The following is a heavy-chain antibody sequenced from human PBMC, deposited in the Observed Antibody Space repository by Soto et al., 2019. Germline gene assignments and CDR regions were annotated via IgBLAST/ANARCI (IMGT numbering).Heavy chain of an antibody. CDR2: INPGVGST. D-gene: IGHD6-19*01. J-gene: IGHJ4*02. CDR1: GYSFSSNY. CDR3: AREPVAGRWYFDY. V-gene: IGHV1-46*01. Sequence: QVQLVQSGAEVKKPGASVKVSCKASGYSFSSNYMHWVRQAPGQGLEWMGMINPGVGSTRYAQKFQGRVTMTTDTSTSTIYMEVSSLKSEDTAVCYCAREPVAGRWYFDYWGQGTLVTVSS.